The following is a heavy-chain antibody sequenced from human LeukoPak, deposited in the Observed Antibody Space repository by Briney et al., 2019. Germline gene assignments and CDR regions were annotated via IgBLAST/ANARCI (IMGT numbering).Heavy chain of an antibody. V-gene: IGHV4-59*08. D-gene: IGHD1-7*01. CDR1: GVSISTYY. J-gene: IGHJ4*02. CDR2: IYCSRNT. Sequence: PSETLSLTCTVSGVSISTYYWSWIRQPPGKGLEWIGCIYCSRNTNNSPSLKSRVTISVDTSKNQFSLSLTSVTAADTAVYYCVRHRTGTTADYWGQGTLVTVSS. CDR3: VRHRTGTTADY.